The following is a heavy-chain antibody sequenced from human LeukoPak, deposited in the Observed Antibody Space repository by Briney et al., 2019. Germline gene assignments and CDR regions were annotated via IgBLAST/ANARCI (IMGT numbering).Heavy chain of an antibody. J-gene: IGHJ4*02. CDR1: GFTFSSYG. V-gene: IGHV3-30*18. CDR3: AKGGGTAMVKYYFDY. Sequence: GRSLRLSCAASGFTFSSYGMHWVRQAPGKGLEWVAVISYDGSNKYYADSVKGRFTISRDNSKNTLYLQMNSLRAEDTAVYYCAKGGGTAMVKYYFDYWGQGTLVTVFS. D-gene: IGHD5-18*01. CDR2: ISYDGSNK.